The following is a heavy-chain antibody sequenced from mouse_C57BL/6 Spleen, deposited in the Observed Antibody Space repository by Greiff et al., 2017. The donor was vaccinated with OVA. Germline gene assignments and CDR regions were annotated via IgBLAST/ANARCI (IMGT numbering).Heavy chain of an antibody. J-gene: IGHJ1*03. V-gene: IGHV1-80*01. CDR1: GYAFSSYW. CDR3: ARSLYYYGSSPYWYFDV. D-gene: IGHD1-1*01. CDR2: IYPGDGDT. Sequence: QVQLKESGAELVKPGASVKISCKASGYAFSSYWMNWVKQRPGKGLEWIGQIYPGDGDTNYNGKFKGKATLTADKSSSTAYMQLSSLTSEDSAVYFCARSLYYYGSSPYWYFDVWGTGTTVTVSS.